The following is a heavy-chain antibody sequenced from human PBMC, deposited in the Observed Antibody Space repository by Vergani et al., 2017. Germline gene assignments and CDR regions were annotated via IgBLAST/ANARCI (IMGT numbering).Heavy chain of an antibody. CDR2: MYHSGST. CDR3: GRVADFYSFGRRLLDL. Sequence: QVRLQESGAGLVKPSETLSLTCSVSGGSMSGYYWSWIRQPPGKELEWIGYMYHSGSTNYNPSLETRVTISGDTSKYQFALKLNSVTAADTAVYYCGRVADFYSFGRRLLDLWGQGTLVTVSS. V-gene: IGHV4-59*01. D-gene: IGHD2-21*02. CDR1: GGSMSGYY. J-gene: IGHJ5*02.